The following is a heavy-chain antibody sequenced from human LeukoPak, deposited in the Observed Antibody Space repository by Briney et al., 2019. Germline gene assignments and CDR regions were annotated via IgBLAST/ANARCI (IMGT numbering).Heavy chain of an antibody. Sequence: ASVKVSCKGSGYTFTNFYMQWVRQAPGQGLEWMEVIDPSAGSTTYAQKFQGRVTMTRDTATSTVYMELSSLRSEDTAVYYCARAHYASSNIKVPFDVWGTGTTVTVSS. CDR2: IDPSAGST. V-gene: IGHV1-46*01. D-gene: IGHD6-13*01. CDR1: GYTFTNFY. J-gene: IGHJ6*04. CDR3: ARAHYASSNIKVPFDV.